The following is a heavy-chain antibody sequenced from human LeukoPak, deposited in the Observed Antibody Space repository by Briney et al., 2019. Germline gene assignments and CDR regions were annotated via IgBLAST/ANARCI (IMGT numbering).Heavy chain of an antibody. Sequence: GGSLRPSCAASGFTFSRYAMHWVRQAPGKGLEWVAVISYDGSNKYYADSVKGRFTISRDNSKNTLYLQMNSLRAEDTAVYYCAKPPLANWGPPDYWGQGTLVTVSS. D-gene: IGHD7-27*01. CDR2: ISYDGSNK. V-gene: IGHV3-30*01. J-gene: IGHJ4*02. CDR1: GFTFSRYA. CDR3: AKPPLANWGPPDY.